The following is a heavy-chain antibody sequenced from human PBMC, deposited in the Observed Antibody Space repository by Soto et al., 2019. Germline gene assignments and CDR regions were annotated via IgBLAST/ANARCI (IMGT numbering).Heavy chain of an antibody. Sequence: QVLLVQSGAEVKKPGASVKVSCKASGFPFTTYYINWVRQAPGQGLEWMGVIKPSGDATTYAQNFQDRVTLNHDTSTSTVYMELSSLRSDDTAVYYSVRDWQFRYWGLGTLVTLS. CDR1: GFPFTTYY. V-gene: IGHV1-46*01. J-gene: IGHJ4*02. D-gene: IGHD6-19*01. CDR2: IKPSGDAT. CDR3: VRDWQFRY.